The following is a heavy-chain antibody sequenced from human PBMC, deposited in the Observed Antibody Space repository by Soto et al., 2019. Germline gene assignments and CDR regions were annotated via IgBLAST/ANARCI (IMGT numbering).Heavy chain of an antibody. V-gene: IGHV3-30-3*01. D-gene: IGHD3-22*01. CDR3: ARDLGMILVVGTYYGMDV. Sequence: GGSLRLSCAASGFTFSSYAMHWVRQAPGKGLEWVAVISYDGSSKYYADSVKGRFTISRDNSKNTLYLQMNSLRAEDTAVYYCARDLGMILVVGTYYGMDVWGQGSQVTVSS. CDR2: ISYDGSSK. J-gene: IGHJ6*02. CDR1: GFTFSSYA.